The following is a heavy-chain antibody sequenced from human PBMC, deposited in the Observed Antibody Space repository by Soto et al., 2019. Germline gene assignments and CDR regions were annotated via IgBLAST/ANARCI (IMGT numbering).Heavy chain of an antibody. Sequence: QEQLVQSGAEVKKPGSSVQVSCKASGGTFINQPITWVRKAPGQGLEWMGGVIPMSGATHYSQKFQGRVTITADESTSTAYMELSSLSSEDTAVYYCARVFDGYYYYSLDVWGQGTTVTVS. V-gene: IGHV1-69*01. CDR1: GGTFINQP. CDR2: VIPMSGAT. J-gene: IGHJ6*02. CDR3: ARVFDGYYYYSLDV.